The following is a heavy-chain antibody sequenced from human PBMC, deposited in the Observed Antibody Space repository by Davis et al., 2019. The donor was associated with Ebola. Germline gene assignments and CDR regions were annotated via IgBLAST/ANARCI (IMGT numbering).Heavy chain of an antibody. CDR2: IIPIFGTA. Sequence: AASVKVSCKASGGTFSSYAISWVRQAPGQGLEWMGGIIPIFGTANYAQKFQGRVTITADKSTSTAYMELSSLRSEDTAVYYCARVSVVVPYGMDVWGQGTTVTVSS. J-gene: IGHJ6*02. CDR1: GGTFSSYA. CDR3: ARVSVVVPYGMDV. D-gene: IGHD2-2*01. V-gene: IGHV1-69*06.